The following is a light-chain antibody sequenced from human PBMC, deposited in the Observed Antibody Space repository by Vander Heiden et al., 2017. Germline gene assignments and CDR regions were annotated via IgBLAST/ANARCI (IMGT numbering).Light chain of an antibody. CDR3: SSYRSSNSWV. J-gene: IGLJ3*02. CDR1: SSDFGGYNY. CDR2: DVS. Sequence: QSALTQPASVPGSPGQSTTISCTGTSSDFGGYNYVSWYQQHPGKAPKLIIYDVSSRPSGVSNRFSGSKSGNTASRTISGLQAEDEADYYCSSYRSSNSWVFGGGTKLTVL. V-gene: IGLV2-14*01.